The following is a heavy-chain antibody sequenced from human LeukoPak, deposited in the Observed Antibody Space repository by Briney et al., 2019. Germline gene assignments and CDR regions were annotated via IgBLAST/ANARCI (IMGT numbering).Heavy chain of an antibody. D-gene: IGHD1-26*01. J-gene: IGHJ4*02. CDR1: GFTFSSYA. V-gene: IGHV3-23*01. CDR2: ISGSGGST. Sequence: AGGSLRLSCAASGFTFSSYAMSWVRQAPGKGLEWVSAISGSGGSTYYADSVKGRFTISRDNSKNTLYLQMNSLRAEDTAVYYCAKDKRAIVGAYKDWGQGTLVTVSS. CDR3: AKDKRAIVGAYKD.